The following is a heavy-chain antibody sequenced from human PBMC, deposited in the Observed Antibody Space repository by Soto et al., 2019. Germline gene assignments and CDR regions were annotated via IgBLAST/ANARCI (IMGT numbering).Heavy chain of an antibody. Sequence: EVQLVESGGGLVQPGGSLRLSCAASGFTFSSYSMNWVRQAPGKGLEWVSYISSSSSTIYYADSVKGRFTISRDNAKNSLYLKINNLRDEDTAVYYCARDPISLPEQLFAYYYGMDVWGQGTTVTVSS. CDR2: ISSSSSTI. V-gene: IGHV3-48*02. D-gene: IGHD3-10*01. CDR1: GFTFSSYS. CDR3: ARDPISLPEQLFAYYYGMDV. J-gene: IGHJ6*02.